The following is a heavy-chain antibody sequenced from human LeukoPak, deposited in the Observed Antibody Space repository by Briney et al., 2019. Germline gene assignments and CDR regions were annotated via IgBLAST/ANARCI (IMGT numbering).Heavy chain of an antibody. CDR3: AREDYYDSSGYYLDY. J-gene: IGHJ4*02. CDR2: ISYDGSNK. D-gene: IGHD3-22*01. CDR1: GFTFSSYA. Sequence: GESLRLSCAASGFTFSSYAMHWVRQAPGKGLEWVAVISYDGSNKYYADSVKGRFTISRDNSKNTLYLQMNSLRAEDTAVYYCAREDYYDSSGYYLDYWGQGTLVTVSS. V-gene: IGHV3-30*04.